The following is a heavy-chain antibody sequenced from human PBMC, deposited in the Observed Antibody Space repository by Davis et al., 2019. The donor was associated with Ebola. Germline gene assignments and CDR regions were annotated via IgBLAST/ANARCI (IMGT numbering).Heavy chain of an antibody. J-gene: IGHJ4*02. CDR3: ARGLGGACSSTSCESY. V-gene: IGHV3-53*04. Sequence: PGGSLRLSCAASGFTVSSNYMSWVRQAPGKGLEWVSVIYSGGSTYYADSVKGRFTISRHNSKNTLYLQMNSLRAEDTAVYYCARGLGGACSSTSCESYWGQGTLVTVSS. CDR1: GFTVSSNY. D-gene: IGHD2-2*01. CDR2: IYSGGST.